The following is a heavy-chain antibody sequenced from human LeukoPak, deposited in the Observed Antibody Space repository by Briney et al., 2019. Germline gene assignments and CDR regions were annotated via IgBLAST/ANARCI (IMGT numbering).Heavy chain of an antibody. CDR3: VREARGYHYTYFDY. D-gene: IGHD5-18*01. V-gene: IGHV3-13*01. CDR2: VSSGFHA. J-gene: IGHJ4*02. Sequence: GGSLRLSCTASGFTLGSHDMHWVRQIPGQGLEWVAAVSSGFHAFFADSVQGRFTVSREDARNSLYLQMNSLRAGDTAVYYCVREARGYHYTYFDYWGQSTLVTVSS. CDR1: GFTLGSHD.